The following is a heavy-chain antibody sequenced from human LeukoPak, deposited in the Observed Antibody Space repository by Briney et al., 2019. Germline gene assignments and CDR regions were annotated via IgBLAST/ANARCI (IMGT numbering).Heavy chain of an antibody. CDR1: GGSFSGYY. CDR2: INHSGST. D-gene: IGHD3-3*01. J-gene: IGHJ5*02. V-gene: IGHV4-34*01. CDR3: ARRTRSYDFWAAFDP. Sequence: SETLSLTCAVYGGSFSGYYWSWIRQPPGKGLEWIGEINHSGSTNYNPSLKSRVTISVDTSKNQFSLKLSSVTAADTAVYYCARRTRSYDFWAAFDPWGQGTLVTVSS.